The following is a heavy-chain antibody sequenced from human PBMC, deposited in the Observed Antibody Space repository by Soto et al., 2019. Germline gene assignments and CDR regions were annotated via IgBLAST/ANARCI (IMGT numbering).Heavy chain of an antibody. CDR3: ARVEGIAAAGRLHYGMDV. J-gene: IGHJ6*02. CDR2: TYYRSKWYN. CDR1: GDSVSSNSAA. D-gene: IGHD6-13*01. V-gene: IGHV6-1*01. Sequence: PSQTLSLTCAISGDSVSSNSAAWNWIRQSPSRGLEWLGRTYYRSKWYNDYAVSVKSRITINPDTSKNQFSLQLNSVTPEDTAVYYCARVEGIAAAGRLHYGMDVWGQGTTVTVPS.